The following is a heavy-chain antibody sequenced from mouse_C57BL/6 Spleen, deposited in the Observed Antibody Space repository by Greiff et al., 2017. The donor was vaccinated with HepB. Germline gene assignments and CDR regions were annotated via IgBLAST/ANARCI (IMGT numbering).Heavy chain of an antibody. J-gene: IGHJ4*01. CDR3: ARGDYDGDYAMDY. CDR1: GYTFTNYW. Sequence: QVQLKESGAELVRPGTSVKMSCKASGYTFTNYWIGWAKQRPGHGLEWIGDIYPGGGYTNYNEKFKGKATLTADKSSSTAYMQFSSLTSEDSAIYYCARGDYDGDYAMDYWGQGTSVTVSS. D-gene: IGHD2-4*01. CDR2: IYPGGGYT. V-gene: IGHV1-63*01.